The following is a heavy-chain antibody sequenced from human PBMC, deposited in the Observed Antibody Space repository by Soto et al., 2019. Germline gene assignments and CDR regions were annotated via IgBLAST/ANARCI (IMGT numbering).Heavy chain of an antibody. Sequence: GGSLRLSCAASGFTFSRYSMNWVRQATGKGLEWDSFISSSSSIIYYAVSVKGGFTISRENAKNSLYLQMNSLRAEDTALYYCSRVHTVTTDFDYWGQGTLVTVSS. CDR2: ISSSSSII. D-gene: IGHD4-17*01. CDR3: SRVHTVTTDFDY. V-gene: IGHV3-48*01. CDR1: GFTFSRYS. J-gene: IGHJ4*02.